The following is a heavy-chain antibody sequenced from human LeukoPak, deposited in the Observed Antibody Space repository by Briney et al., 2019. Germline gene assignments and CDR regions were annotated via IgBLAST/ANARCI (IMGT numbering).Heavy chain of an antibody. CDR1: GGSFSGYY. V-gene: IGHV4-34*01. J-gene: IGHJ5*02. Sequence: SETLSLTCAVYGGSFSGYYWSWIRQPPGKGLEWIGEINHSGSTNYNPSLKSRVSISVDTSKNQFSLKLSSVTAADTAVYYCARGAGIGYSSGWYRGGRFDPWGQGTLVTVSS. CDR2: INHSGST. CDR3: ARGAGIGYSSGWYRGGRFDP. D-gene: IGHD6-19*01.